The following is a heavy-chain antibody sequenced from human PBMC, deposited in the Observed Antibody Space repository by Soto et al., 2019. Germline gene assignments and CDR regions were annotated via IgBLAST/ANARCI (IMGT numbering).Heavy chain of an antibody. D-gene: IGHD3-3*01. CDR3: GGITITNWFDP. V-gene: IGHV4-34*01. CDR2: INHSGST. CDR1: GGSFSGYY. J-gene: IGHJ5*02. Sequence: SETLSLTCAVYGGSFSGYYWTWIRQPPGTGLEWIGEINHSGSTNYNPSLKSRVTISVDTSKNQFSLKLTSVTAADTAVYYCGGITITNWFDPWGQGTLVTVSS.